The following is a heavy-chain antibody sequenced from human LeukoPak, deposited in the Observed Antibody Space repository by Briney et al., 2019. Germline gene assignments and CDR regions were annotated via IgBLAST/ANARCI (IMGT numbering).Heavy chain of an antibody. J-gene: IGHJ4*02. CDR2: ISYDGSNK. CDR1: GFTFSIYG. Sequence: GGSLRLSCAASGFTFSIYGMHWVRQAPGKGLEWVAVISYDGSNKYYADSVKGRFTISRDNSKNTLYLQMNSLRAEDTAVYYCARESSGWSNVLFDYWGQGTLVTVSS. CDR3: ARESSGWSNVLFDY. D-gene: IGHD6-19*01. V-gene: IGHV3-30*03.